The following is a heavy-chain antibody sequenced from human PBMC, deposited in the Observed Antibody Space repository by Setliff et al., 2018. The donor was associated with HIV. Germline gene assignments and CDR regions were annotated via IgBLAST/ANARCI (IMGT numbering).Heavy chain of an antibody. CDR2: ISSGGGLK. CDR3: AKELAASGLGYFDS. Sequence: GGSLRLSCAASGFTFSHYTMHWVRQAPGRGLEWVAVISSGGGLKLYAASVKGRFTISRDNSKNTVYLQMNSLRAEDTAEYYCAKELAASGLGYFDSWGRGILVTVS. CDR1: GFTFSHYT. D-gene: IGHD3-22*01. V-gene: IGHV3-30*04. J-gene: IGHJ4*02.